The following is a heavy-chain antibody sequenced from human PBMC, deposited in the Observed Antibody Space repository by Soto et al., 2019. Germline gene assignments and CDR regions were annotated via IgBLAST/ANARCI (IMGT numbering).Heavy chain of an antibody. CDR2: IIPIFGTA. D-gene: IGHD3-3*01. J-gene: IGHJ6*02. CDR3: ARVNTIFGVDGMDV. Sequence: SVKVSCKASGGTFSSYAISWVRQAPGQGLEWMGGIIPIFGTANYAQKFQGRVTITVDKSTSTAYMELSSLRSEDTAVYYCARVNTIFGVDGMDVWGQGTTVTVSS. V-gene: IGHV1-69*06. CDR1: GGTFSSYA.